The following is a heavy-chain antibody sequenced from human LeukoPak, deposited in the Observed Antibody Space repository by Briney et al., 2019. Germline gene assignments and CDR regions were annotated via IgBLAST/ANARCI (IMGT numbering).Heavy chain of an antibody. V-gene: IGHV3-23*01. D-gene: IGHD3-16*01. CDR2: FSGSGGST. Sequence: GGSLRLSCAASGFTFSSFAMSWVRQAPGKGLEWVSTFSGSGGSTYYVDSVKGRFTISRDNSKNTLYLQMNSLRAEDTAVFYCAKDRDDYVWGSYLGAFDIWGQGTMVTVSS. CDR1: GFTFSSFA. J-gene: IGHJ3*02. CDR3: AKDRDDYVWGSYLGAFDI.